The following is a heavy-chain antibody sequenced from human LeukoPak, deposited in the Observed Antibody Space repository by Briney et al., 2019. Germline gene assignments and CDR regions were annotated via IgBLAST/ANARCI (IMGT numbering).Heavy chain of an antibody. CDR1: GFTFSSHS. CDR3: ARSSGWYHRGPDYYYYYMDV. CDR2: ISSSSSYI. D-gene: IGHD6-19*01. V-gene: IGHV3-21*01. J-gene: IGHJ6*03. Sequence: GGSLRLSCAASGFTFSSHSMNWVRHAPGKGLEWVSSISSSSSYIYYADSVKGRFTISRDNAKNSLYLQMNSLRADDTAIYYCARSSGWYHRGPDYYYYYMDVWSKGTTVTVS.